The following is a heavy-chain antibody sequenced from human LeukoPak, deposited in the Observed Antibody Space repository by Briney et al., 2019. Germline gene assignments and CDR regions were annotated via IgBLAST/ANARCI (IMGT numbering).Heavy chain of an antibody. CDR3: ARDGGSSTKEPTGGYYYYGMDV. V-gene: IGHV3-53*01. D-gene: IGHD1-1*01. Sequence: GGSLRLSCAASGFTVSRNYMSWVRQAPGKGLERVSPTYSDGSTSYTESVKGRFTISRDNSKNTLSLQLNSLRAEDTAVYYCARDGGSSTKEPTGGYYYYGMDVWGQGTTVTVFS. CDR1: GFTVSRNY. J-gene: IGHJ6*02. CDR2: TYSDGST.